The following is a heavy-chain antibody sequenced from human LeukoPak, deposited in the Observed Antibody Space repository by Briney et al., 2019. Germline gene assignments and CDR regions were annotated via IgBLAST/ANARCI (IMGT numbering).Heavy chain of an antibody. D-gene: IGHD3-22*01. Sequence: PSETLSLTCTVSGGSISGYYWSWIRQPPGKGLEWIGYIYYSGSTNYNPSLKSRVTISVDTSKNQFSLKLSSVTAADTAVYYCARDGTDSSGYYWFDPWGQGTLVTVSS. CDR2: IYYSGST. CDR3: ARDGTDSSGYYWFDP. CDR1: GGSISGYY. V-gene: IGHV4-59*01. J-gene: IGHJ5*02.